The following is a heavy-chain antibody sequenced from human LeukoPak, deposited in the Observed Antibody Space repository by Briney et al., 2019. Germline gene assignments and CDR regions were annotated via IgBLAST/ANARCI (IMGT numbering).Heavy chain of an antibody. CDR2: INHSGDT. CDR1: GGSFSGYY. CDR3: ARGYYYESSGYFDS. Sequence: PSETLSLTCAVYGGSFSGYYWSWIRQPPGKGLEWIGGINHSGDTNYNPSLKIRVTISIDTSKSQFSLRLNSVTAADTAVYYCARGYYYESSGYFDSWGQGTLVTVSS. D-gene: IGHD3-22*01. J-gene: IGHJ4*02. V-gene: IGHV4-34*01.